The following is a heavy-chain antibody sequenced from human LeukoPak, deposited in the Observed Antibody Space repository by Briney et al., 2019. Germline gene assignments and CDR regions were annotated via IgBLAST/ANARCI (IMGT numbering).Heavy chain of an antibody. D-gene: IGHD6-13*01. CDR1: GYTFTGYY. Sequence: GASVKVSCKASGYTFTGYYMHWVRQAPGQGLEWMGWINPNSGGTNYAQKFQGRVTMTRDTSISTAYMELSRLRSDDTAVYYCARDWDSSSSYGFDPWGQGTLVPVSS. V-gene: IGHV1-2*02. J-gene: IGHJ5*02. CDR2: INPNSGGT. CDR3: ARDWDSSSSYGFDP.